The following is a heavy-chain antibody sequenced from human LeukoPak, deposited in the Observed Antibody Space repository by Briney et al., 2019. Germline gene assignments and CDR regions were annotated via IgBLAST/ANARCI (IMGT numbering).Heavy chain of an antibody. CDR3: AKTDSSGWYERIYYYYYYGMDV. V-gene: IGHV3-23*01. CDR2: ISGSGGST. D-gene: IGHD6-19*01. CDR1: GFTFSSYA. Sequence: GGSLRLSCAASGFTFSSYAMSWVRQAPGKGLEWVSAISGSGGSTYYADSVKGRFTISRDNSKNTLYLQMNSLRAEDTAVYYCAKTDSSGWYERIYYYYYYGMDVWGQGTTVTVSS. J-gene: IGHJ6*02.